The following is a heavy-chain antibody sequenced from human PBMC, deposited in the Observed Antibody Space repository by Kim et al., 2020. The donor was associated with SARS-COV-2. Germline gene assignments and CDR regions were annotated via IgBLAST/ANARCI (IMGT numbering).Heavy chain of an antibody. Sequence: ASVKVSCKASGYTFTSYYMHWVRQAPGQGLEWMGIINPSGGSTSYAQKFQGRVTMTRDTSTSTVYMELSSLRSEDTAVYYCARDRELERLSHGMDVWGQGTTVTVSS. CDR3: ARDRELERLSHGMDV. CDR2: INPSGGST. CDR1: GYTFTSYY. V-gene: IGHV1-46*01. J-gene: IGHJ6*02. D-gene: IGHD1-1*01.